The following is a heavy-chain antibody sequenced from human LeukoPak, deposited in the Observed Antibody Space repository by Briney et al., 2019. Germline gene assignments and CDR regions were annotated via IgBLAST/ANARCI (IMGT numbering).Heavy chain of an antibody. V-gene: IGHV4-59*08. CDR3: ASTMVRGVIITHVPNYYGMDV. J-gene: IGHJ6*02. CDR2: IYYSGST. Sequence: SETLSLTCTVSGGSISSYYWSWIRQPPGKGLEWIGYIYYSGSTYYNPSLKSRVTISVDTSKNQFSLKLSSVTAADTAVYYCASTMVRGVIITHVPNYYGMDVWGQGTTVTVSS. D-gene: IGHD3-10*01. CDR1: GGSISSYY.